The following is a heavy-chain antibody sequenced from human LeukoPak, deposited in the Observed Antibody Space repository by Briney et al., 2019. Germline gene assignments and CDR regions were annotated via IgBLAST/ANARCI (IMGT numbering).Heavy chain of an antibody. J-gene: IGHJ6*02. V-gene: IGHV3-7*01. CDR2: IKQDGSEK. CDR1: GFTFSNYW. Sequence: GGSLRLSCAASGFTFSNYWMRWVRQAPGKGLEWVANIKQDGSEKYYVDSVKGRFTIARDNAKNSLYLQMNSLRAEDTAVYWCARDDDYYYYGLDVWGQGTTVTVSS. CDR3: ARDDDYYYYGLDV.